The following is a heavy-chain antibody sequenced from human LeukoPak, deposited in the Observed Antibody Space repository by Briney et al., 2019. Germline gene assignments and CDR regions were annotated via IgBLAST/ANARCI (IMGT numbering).Heavy chain of an antibody. CDR1: GGSISSGGYS. D-gene: IGHD3-22*01. CDR3: ARSCYYDSSGYYPFDP. CDR2: IYHSGST. V-gene: IGHV4-30-2*01. J-gene: IGHJ5*02. Sequence: SQTLSLTCAVSGGSISSGGYSWSWIRQPPGKGLEWIGYIYHSGSTYYNPSLKSRVTISVDRSKNQFSLKLSSVTAADTAVYYCARSCYYDSSGYYPFDPWGQGTLVTVSS.